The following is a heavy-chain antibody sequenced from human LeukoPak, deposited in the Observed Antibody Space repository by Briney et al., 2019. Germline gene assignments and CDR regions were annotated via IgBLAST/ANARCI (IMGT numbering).Heavy chain of an antibody. Sequence: SETLSLTCAVYGGSFSGYYWSWIRQPPGKGLEWIGEINHSGSTNYNPSLKSRVTISVDTSKNQFSLKLSSVTAADTAVYYCARLAYGSGANWFDPWGQGTLVTVSS. CDR2: INHSGST. J-gene: IGHJ5*02. CDR3: ARLAYGSGANWFDP. CDR1: GGSFSGYY. V-gene: IGHV4-34*01. D-gene: IGHD3-10*01.